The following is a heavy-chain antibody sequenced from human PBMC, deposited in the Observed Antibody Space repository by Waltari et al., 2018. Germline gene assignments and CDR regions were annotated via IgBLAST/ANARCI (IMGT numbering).Heavy chain of an antibody. CDR2: ISAYNGNT. J-gene: IGHJ6*02. CDR1: GYTFTSYG. CDR3: ARDGYYDSSGYTLYYGMDV. D-gene: IGHD3-22*01. V-gene: IGHV1-18*01. Sequence: QVQLVQSGAEVKKPGASVKVSCKASGYTFTSYGISWVRQAPGQGLEWMGWISAYNGNTNYAQKLQGRVTRTTDTSTSTAYMELRSLRSDDTAVYYCARDGYYDSSGYTLYYGMDVWGQGTTVTVSS.